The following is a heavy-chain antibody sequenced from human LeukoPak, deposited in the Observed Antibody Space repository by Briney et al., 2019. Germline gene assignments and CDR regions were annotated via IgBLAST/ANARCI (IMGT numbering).Heavy chain of an antibody. CDR2: IYYSGST. D-gene: IGHD3-22*01. Sequence: PSGTLSLTCTVSGGSISSSSYYWSWIRQPPGKGLEWIGSIYYSGSTYYNPSLKSRVTISVDTSKNQFSLKLSSVTAADTAVYYCARGGYYYDGSRGPQLFDYWGQGTLVTVSS. CDR1: GGSISSSSYY. J-gene: IGHJ4*02. CDR3: ARGGYYYDGSRGPQLFDY. V-gene: IGHV4-39*01.